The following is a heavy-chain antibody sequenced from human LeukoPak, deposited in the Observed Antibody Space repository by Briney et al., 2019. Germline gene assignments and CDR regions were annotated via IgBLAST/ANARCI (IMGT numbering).Heavy chain of an antibody. D-gene: IGHD6-13*01. J-gene: IGHJ6*03. CDR2: IYYSGST. CDR3: ASLTDSSSWYRGPYYYYYMDV. Sequence: SETLSLTCTVSGGSISSYYWSWIRQPPGKGLEWIGSIYYSGSTYYNPSLKSRVTISVDTSKNQFSLKLSSVTAADTAVYYCASLTDSSSWYRGPYYYYYMDVWGKGTTVTVSS. V-gene: IGHV4-59*05. CDR1: GGSISSYY.